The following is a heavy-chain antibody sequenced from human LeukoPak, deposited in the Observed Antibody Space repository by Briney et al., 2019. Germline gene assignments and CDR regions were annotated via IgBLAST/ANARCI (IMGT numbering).Heavy chain of an antibody. CDR1: GFTFSSYA. CDR3: AKDDRRYCSSTSCLDSFDP. J-gene: IGHJ5*02. Sequence: PGGSLRLSCGASGFTFSSYAMSWVRQAPGKGLEWVSAISGSGGSQYYADSAKGRFTISRDNSKNTLHLQMNILSAEDTAVYYCAKDDRRYCSSTSCLDSFDPWGQGTLVTVSS. D-gene: IGHD2-2*01. V-gene: IGHV3-23*01. CDR2: ISGSGGSQ.